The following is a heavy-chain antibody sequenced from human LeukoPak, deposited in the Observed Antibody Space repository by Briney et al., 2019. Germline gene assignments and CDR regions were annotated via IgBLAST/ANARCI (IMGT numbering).Heavy chain of an antibody. V-gene: IGHV3-21*01. CDR3: ARDPTSSWETAFDI. Sequence: PGGSLRLSCAASGFTFSSYTMNWVRQAPGKGLEWVSSISSSYSYVYYADSVKGRFTISRDDAKNSLYLQMNSLRAEDTAVYYCARDPTSSWETAFDIWGQGTMVIVSS. J-gene: IGHJ3*02. CDR1: GFTFSSYT. CDR2: ISSSYSYV. D-gene: IGHD1-26*01.